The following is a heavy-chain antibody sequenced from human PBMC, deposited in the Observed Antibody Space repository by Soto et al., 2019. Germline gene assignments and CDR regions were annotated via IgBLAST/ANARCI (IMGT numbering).Heavy chain of an antibody. CDR2: INHSGST. D-gene: IGHD3-3*01. V-gene: IGHV4-34*01. J-gene: IGHJ5*02. CDR3: ARLRGAYDFWSGYRNNGNWFDP. Sequence: SETLSLTCAVYGGSFSGYYWSWIRQPPGKGLEWIGEINHSGSTNYNPSLKSRVTISVDTSKNQFSLKLSSVTAADTAVYYCARLRGAYDFWSGYRNNGNWFDPWGQGTLVTVSS. CDR1: GGSFSGYY.